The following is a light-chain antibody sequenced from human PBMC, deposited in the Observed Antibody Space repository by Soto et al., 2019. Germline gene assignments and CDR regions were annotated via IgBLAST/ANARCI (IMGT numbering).Light chain of an antibody. CDR1: SSDVGGYNY. CDR2: EVN. CDR3: SSFAGTFFV. V-gene: IGLV2-8*01. J-gene: IGLJ1*01. Sequence: QSVLAQPPSASGSPGQSVTISYTGTSSDVGGYNYVSWYQQHPGKVPKVLISEVNKRPSGVPDRFSGSKSGNTASLTVSGLQADDEADYYCSSFAGTFFVFGTGTKVTVL.